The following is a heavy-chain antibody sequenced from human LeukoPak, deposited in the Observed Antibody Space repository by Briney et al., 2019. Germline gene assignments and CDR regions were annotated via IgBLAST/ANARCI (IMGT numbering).Heavy chain of an antibody. J-gene: IGHJ2*01. V-gene: IGHV3-30*04. CDR1: GFTFSSYA. CDR2: ISYDGSNK. Sequence: SGRSLRLSCAASGFTFSSYAMHWVRQAPGKGLEWVAVISYDGSNKYYADSVKGRFTISRDNSKNTLYLQMNSLRAEDTVVYYCAREAGTGERWYFDLWGRGTLVTVSS. D-gene: IGHD7-27*01. CDR3: AREAGTGERWYFDL.